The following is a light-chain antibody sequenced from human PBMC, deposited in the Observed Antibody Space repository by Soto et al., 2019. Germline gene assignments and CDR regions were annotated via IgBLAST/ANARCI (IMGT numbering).Light chain of an antibody. Sequence: PSTLSASVGDRVTITCRASESISSWLAWYQQKPGKAPKLLIYDASILESGVPSRFSGSGSGTEFTLTISSLQPDDFATYHCQQYNSYWTFGQGTKVDIK. J-gene: IGKJ1*01. CDR1: ESISSW. CDR2: DAS. V-gene: IGKV1-5*01. CDR3: QQYNSYWT.